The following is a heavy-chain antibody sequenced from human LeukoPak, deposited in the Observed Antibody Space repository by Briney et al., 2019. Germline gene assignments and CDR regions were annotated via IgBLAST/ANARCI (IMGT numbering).Heavy chain of an antibody. V-gene: IGHV1-18*01. Sequence: ASVKVSCEASGYTFTSYGISWVRQAPGQGLEWMGWISAYNGNTNYAQKLQGRVTMTTDTSTSTAYMELRSLRSDDTAVYYCARGPCSSTSCHVSYYYMDVWGKGPRSPSP. J-gene: IGHJ6*03. D-gene: IGHD2-2*01. CDR2: ISAYNGNT. CDR1: GYTFTSYG. CDR3: ARGPCSSTSCHVSYYYMDV.